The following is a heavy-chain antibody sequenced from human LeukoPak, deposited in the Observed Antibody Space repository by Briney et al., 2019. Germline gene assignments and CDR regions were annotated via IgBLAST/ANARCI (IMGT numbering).Heavy chain of an antibody. V-gene: IGHV1-69*13. CDR3: ARDQGEYQLLAAFDY. J-gene: IGHJ4*02. CDR2: NIPIFGTA. Sequence: ASVKVSCKASGGTFSSYAISWVRQAPGQGLEWMGGNIPIFGTANYAQKFQGRVTITADESTSTAYMELSSLRSEDTAVYYCARDQGEYQLLAAFDYWGQGTLVTVSS. CDR1: GGTFSSYA. D-gene: IGHD2-2*01.